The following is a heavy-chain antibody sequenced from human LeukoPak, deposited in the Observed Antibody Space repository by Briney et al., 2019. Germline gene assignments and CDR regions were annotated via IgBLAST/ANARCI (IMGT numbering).Heavy chain of an antibody. CDR3: ARVQLGYCSSTSCYGYDY. J-gene: IGHJ4*02. CDR1: GGTFSSYA. V-gene: IGHV1-69*05. CDR2: IIPIFGTA. D-gene: IGHD2-2*01. Sequence: SVKVSCKASGGTFSSYAISWVRQAPGQGLEWMGGIIPIFGTANYAQKFQGRVTITTDKSTSTAYMELSSLRSEDTAVYYCARVQLGYCSSTSCYGYDYWGQGTLVTVSS.